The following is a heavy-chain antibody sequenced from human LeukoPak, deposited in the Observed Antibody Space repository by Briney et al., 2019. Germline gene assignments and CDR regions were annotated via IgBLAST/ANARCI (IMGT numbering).Heavy chain of an antibody. CDR2: IKQDGSEK. J-gene: IGHJ4*02. CDR1: GFIFSSYW. CDR3: ARGFPPRRNYDSSGYYSYYFDH. V-gene: IGHV3-7*03. Sequence: PGGSLRLSCAASGFIFSSYWMSWVRQAPGKGLEWVANIKQDGSEKYYVDSVKGRFTISRDNAKNSLYLQMNSLRAEDTAVYYCARGFPPRRNYDSSGYYSYYFDHWGQGTLVTVSS. D-gene: IGHD3-22*01.